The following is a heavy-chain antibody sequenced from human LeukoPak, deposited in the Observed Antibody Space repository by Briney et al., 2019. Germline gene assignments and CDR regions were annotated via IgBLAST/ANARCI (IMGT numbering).Heavy chain of an antibody. V-gene: IGHV1-2*02. D-gene: IGHD1-1*01. CDR1: GYTFTSYD. J-gene: IGHJ4*02. CDR2: INPNSGGT. CDR3: ATVGQLERLLYFDY. Sequence: GASVKVSCKASGYTFTSYDINWVRQAPGQGLEWMGWINPNSGGTNYAQKFQGRVTMTRDTSISTAYMELSRLRSDDTAVYYCATVGQLERLLYFDYWGQGTLVTVSS.